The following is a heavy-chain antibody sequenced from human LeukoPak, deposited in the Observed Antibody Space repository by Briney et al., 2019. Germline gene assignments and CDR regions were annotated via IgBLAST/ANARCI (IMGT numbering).Heavy chain of an antibody. CDR1: GGSVTFYY. V-gene: IGHV4-4*07. J-gene: IGHJ4*02. CDR3: ASSTWKKTFDY. CDR2: IHTSGIT. D-gene: IGHD6-13*01. Sequence: PSETLSLTCTVSGGSVTFYYWNWIRQPAGKGPQWIGRIHTSGITNYNPSLKSRVTMSIDTSKCQFSLKLTSVTAADTAVYYCASSTWKKTFDYWGQGALVTVSS.